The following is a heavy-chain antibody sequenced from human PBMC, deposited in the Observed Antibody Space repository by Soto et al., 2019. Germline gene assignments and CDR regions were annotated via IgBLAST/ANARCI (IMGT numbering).Heavy chain of an antibody. Sequence: GGSLRLSCVASGFTLSSYHMNWVRQAPGKGLEWVSSISSTTNYIYYGDSMKGRFTISRDNAKNSLYLEMNSLRAEDTAVYYCARESEDLTSNFDYWGQGTLVTVSS. CDR3: ARESEDLTSNFDY. V-gene: IGHV3-21*06. CDR1: GFTLSSYH. CDR2: ISSTTNYI. J-gene: IGHJ4*02.